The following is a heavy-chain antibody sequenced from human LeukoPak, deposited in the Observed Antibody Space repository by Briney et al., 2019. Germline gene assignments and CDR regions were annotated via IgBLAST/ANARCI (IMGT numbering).Heavy chain of an antibody. CDR2: IYHSGST. CDR3: AKRGSGYPSDH. CDR1: GGSISSGSYY. Sequence: SETLSLTCTVSGGSISSGSYYWSWIRQPAGKGLEWIGEIYHSGSTNYNPSLKSRVTISVDKSKNHFSLKLSSVTAADTAVYYCAKRGSGYPSDHWGQGTLVTVSS. J-gene: IGHJ4*02. V-gene: IGHV4-61*10. D-gene: IGHD5-12*01.